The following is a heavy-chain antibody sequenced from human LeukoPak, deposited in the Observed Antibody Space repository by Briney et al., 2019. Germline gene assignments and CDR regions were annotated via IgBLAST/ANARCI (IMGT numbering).Heavy chain of an antibody. CDR3: ARDMRHYRYYESDEYYFNFEY. CDR2: ISANNGHT. D-gene: IGHD3-22*01. CDR1: GYIFTSYG. V-gene: IGHV1-18*01. J-gene: IGHJ4*02. Sequence: GASGKVSCKASGYIFTSYGLSWVRQAPGQGLEWMGWISANNGHTHYAQKFQGRLTITRDMSTRTVDMELRSLRSDDTAVYYCARDMRHYRYYESDEYYFNFEYWGQGTLVTVSS.